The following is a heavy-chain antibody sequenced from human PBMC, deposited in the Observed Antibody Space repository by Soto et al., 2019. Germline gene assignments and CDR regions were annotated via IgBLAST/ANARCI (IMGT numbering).Heavy chain of an antibody. V-gene: IGHV4-30-2*01. Sequence: PSEILSLTCAVSGGSISSGGYSWSWIRQPPGKGLEWIGYIYHSGSTYYNPSLKSRVTVSIDTSKSQVSLRLSSVTAADTAVYSCARGYYVSEGYLNPFDNSGQGTLFTVSS. D-gene: IGHD3-10*02. CDR1: GGSISSGGYS. CDR2: IYHSGST. J-gene: IGHJ4*02. CDR3: ARGYYVSEGYLNPFDN.